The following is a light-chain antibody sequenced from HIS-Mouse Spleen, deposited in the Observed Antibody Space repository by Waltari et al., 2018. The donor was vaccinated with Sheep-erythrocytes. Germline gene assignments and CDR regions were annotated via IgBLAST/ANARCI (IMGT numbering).Light chain of an antibody. V-gene: IGLV2-11*01. CDR2: DVS. Sequence: QSALTQPRPVSGSPGQSVTIPCTGTSRDLGGSNYVSWYQQHPGKAPKLMIYDVSKRPSGVPDRFSGSKSGNTASLTISGLQAEDEADYYCCSYAGSYNHVFATGTKVTVL. CDR3: CSYAGSYNHV. CDR1: SRDLGGSNY. J-gene: IGLJ1*01.